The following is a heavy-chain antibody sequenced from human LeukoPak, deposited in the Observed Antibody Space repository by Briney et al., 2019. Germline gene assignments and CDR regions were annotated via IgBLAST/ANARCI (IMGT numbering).Heavy chain of an antibody. V-gene: IGHV1-8*01. J-gene: IGHJ4*02. CDR3: ARDFDYVWGGSEYYFDY. Sequence: GASVKVSCKASGYTFTSYDINWVRQATGQGLEWMGWMNPNSGNTGYAQKFQGRVTMTRNTSISTAYMELSSLRSEDTAVYYCARDFDYVWGGSEYYFDYWGQGTLVTVSS. D-gene: IGHD3-16*01. CDR1: GYTFTSYD. CDR2: MNPNSGNT.